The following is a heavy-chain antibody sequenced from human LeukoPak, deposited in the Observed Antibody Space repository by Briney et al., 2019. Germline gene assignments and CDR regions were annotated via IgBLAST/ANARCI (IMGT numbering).Heavy chain of an antibody. CDR1: GFTVSSNY. J-gene: IGHJ4*02. D-gene: IGHD5-18*01. V-gene: IGHV3-48*01. CDR3: ARDIIQL. Sequence: GGSLRLSCAASGFTVSSNYMSWVRQAPGKGLEWVSYISSSSSTIYYADSVKGRFTISRDNAKNSLYLQMNGLRAEDTAVYYCARDIIQLWGKGTLVTVSS. CDR2: ISSSSSTI.